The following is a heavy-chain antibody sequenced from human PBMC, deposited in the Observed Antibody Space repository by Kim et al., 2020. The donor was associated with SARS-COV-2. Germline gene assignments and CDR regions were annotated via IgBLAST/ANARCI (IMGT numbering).Heavy chain of an antibody. J-gene: IGHJ6*02. CDR1: GVSISSGGYY. Sequence: SETLSLTCTVSGVSISSGGYYWSWIRQHPGKGLEWIGYIYYSGSTYYNPSLKSRVTISVDTSKNQFSLKLSSVTAADTAVYYCARDPRKNPVPLGYYYYYGMDVWGQGTTVTVSS. CDR3: ARDPRKNPVPLGYYYYYGMDV. CDR2: IYYSGST. V-gene: IGHV4-31*03.